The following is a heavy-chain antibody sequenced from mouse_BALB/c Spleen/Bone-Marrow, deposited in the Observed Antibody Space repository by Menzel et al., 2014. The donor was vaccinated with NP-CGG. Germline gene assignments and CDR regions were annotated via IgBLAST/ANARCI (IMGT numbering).Heavy chain of an antibody. V-gene: IGHV3-1*02. D-gene: IGHD1-1*01. CDR2: IHYSGYT. J-gene: IGHJ2*01. CDR1: GYSTTSGYN. Sequence: EVQLQQSGPDLAKSSRSLSLTCTVTGYSTTSGYNWHWIRQFPGNKLEWMGYIHYSGYTNYNPSLKSRISITRDTSKNQFFLQLNSVTTEDTATYYCARGGYYGSSYFDYWGQGTTLTVSS. CDR3: ARGGYYGSSYFDY.